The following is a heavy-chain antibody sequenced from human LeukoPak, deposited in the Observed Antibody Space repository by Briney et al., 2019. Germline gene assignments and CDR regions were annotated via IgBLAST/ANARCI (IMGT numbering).Heavy chain of an antibody. Sequence: GWSLRLSCPASGLTFDDYRMHWVRQAPGKGLAWVSLITWDGGRTYYADSVKGRFTISRDDSKNSLYLQMNSLRTEDTALYYCGKGPRRCTGFDGFAILGQGTMVTVSS. J-gene: IGHJ3*02. CDR3: GKGPRRCTGFDGFAI. V-gene: IGHV3-43*01. CDR1: GLTFDDYR. CDR2: ITWDGGRT. D-gene: IGHD1-14*01.